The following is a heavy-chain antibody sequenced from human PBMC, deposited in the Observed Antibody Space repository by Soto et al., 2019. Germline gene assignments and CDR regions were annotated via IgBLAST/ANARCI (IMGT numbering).Heavy chain of an antibody. D-gene: IGHD4-17*01. CDR1: GYTLNNYG. CDR3: TSDDRQADHGAKWYLDL. V-gene: IGHV1-18*01. J-gene: IGHJ2*01. CDR2: ISPYNGDT. Sequence: GASVKVACKASGYTLNNYGISWVRQAPGQGLEWMGWISPYNGDTNSAPRLQGRVTMTTDTSTSTAYMELRSLRSDDTAVYYCTSDDRQADHGAKWYLDLCGRGPMVTVS.